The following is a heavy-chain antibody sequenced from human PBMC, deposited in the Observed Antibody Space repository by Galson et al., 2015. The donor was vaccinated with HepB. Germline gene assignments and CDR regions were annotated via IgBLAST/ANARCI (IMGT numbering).Heavy chain of an antibody. J-gene: IGHJ4*02. V-gene: IGHV1-3*01. CDR1: GYTFTSYA. CDR3: ARGPPPYCGGDCSPYFDY. CDR2: INAGNGNT. Sequence: SVKVSCKASGYTFTSYAMHWVRQAPGQRLEWMGWINAGNGNTKYSQKFQGRVTITRDTSASTAYMELSSLRSEDTAVYYCARGPPPYCGGDCSPYFDYWGQGTLVTVSS. D-gene: IGHD2-21*02.